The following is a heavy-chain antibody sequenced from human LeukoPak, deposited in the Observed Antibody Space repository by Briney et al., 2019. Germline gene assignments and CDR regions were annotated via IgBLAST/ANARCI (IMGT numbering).Heavy chain of an antibody. Sequence: SETLSLTCAVYGGSFTDYFLSWIRQPPGKGLEWLGEINHSGSTYYNPSLKSRVTISVDTSKNQFSLKLSSVTAADTAVYYCASGYDLSYFDYWGQGTLVTVSS. CDR1: GGSFTDYF. CDR2: INHSGST. V-gene: IGHV4-34*01. J-gene: IGHJ4*02. D-gene: IGHD3-3*01. CDR3: ASGYDLSYFDY.